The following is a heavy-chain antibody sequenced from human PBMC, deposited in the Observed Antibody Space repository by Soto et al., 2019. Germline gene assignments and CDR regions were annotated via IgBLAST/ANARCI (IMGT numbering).Heavy chain of an antibody. CDR2: ISAHNGNT. J-gene: IGHJ4*02. CDR1: GYAFTTYG. Sequence: QVHLVQSGAEVKKPGASVKVSCKGSGYAFTTYGITWVRQAPGQGLEWMGWISAHNGNTNYAQKLQGRVTVTRDTSTSSAYMELRSLRSDDTAVYYCARGRYGDYWGQGALVTVSS. V-gene: IGHV1-18*01. CDR3: ARGRYGDY. D-gene: IGHD1-1*01.